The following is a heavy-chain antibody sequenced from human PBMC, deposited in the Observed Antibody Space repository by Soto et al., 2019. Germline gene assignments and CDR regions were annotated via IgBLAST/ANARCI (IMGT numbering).Heavy chain of an antibody. Sequence: SETLSLTCNMSGDSYSISTYSWSWIRQPPGKALQWIGFIYQSGVTSYNPSLASRVSISLDRSNNQCSLKLKSVTAADMAVYFYAGMPYTSGLRFDPWGPGTLVTVSS. CDR3: AGMPYTSGLRFDP. D-gene: IGHD6-19*01. V-gene: IGHV4-30-2*01. CDR1: GDSYSISTYS. CDR2: IYQSGVT. J-gene: IGHJ5*02.